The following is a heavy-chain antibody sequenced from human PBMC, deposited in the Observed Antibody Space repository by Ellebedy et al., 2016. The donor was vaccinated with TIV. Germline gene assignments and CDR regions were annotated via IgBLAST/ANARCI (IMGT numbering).Heavy chain of an antibody. CDR3: ARRYYDASGYSD. CDR1: GYSFSSYW. V-gene: IGHV5-51*01. J-gene: IGHJ4*02. CDR2: IYHDDSDI. Sequence: GESLKISCEGLGYSFSSYWIGWVRQMPGKGLEWVGNIYHDDSDIRYSPSFQGQVTISADKSISTAYLQWSSLKASDTAMYYCARRYYDASGYSDWGQGTLVTVSS. D-gene: IGHD3-22*01.